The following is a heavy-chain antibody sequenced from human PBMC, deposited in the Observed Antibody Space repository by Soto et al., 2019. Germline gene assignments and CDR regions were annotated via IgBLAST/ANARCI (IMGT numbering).Heavy chain of an antibody. V-gene: IGHV1-18*01. CDR3: ARRGSNKWDEDFDF. Sequence: ASVKVSCKASGYTFTNYGISWVRQVPGQGLEWVGWISPYNGDTRYAQNVQGRVTLTTDTSTSAAYMELRSLRSDDTALYYCARRGSNKWDEDFDFWGQGTLVTVSS. CDR1: GYTFTNYG. D-gene: IGHD2-15*01. J-gene: IGHJ4*02. CDR2: ISPYNGDT.